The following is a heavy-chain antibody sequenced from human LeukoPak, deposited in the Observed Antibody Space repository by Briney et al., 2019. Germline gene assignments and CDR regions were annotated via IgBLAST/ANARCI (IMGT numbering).Heavy chain of an antibody. D-gene: IGHD6-6*01. CDR1: GFTFSSYW. J-gene: IGHJ5*02. V-gene: IGHV3-66*02. Sequence: GGSLRLSCAVSGFTFSSYWMHWVRQAPGKGLEWVSVIYSGGSTYYADSVKGRFTISRDNSKNTLYLQMNSLRAEDTAVYYCARDSSSSGYNWFDPWGQGTLVTVSS. CDR3: ARDSSSSGYNWFDP. CDR2: IYSGGST.